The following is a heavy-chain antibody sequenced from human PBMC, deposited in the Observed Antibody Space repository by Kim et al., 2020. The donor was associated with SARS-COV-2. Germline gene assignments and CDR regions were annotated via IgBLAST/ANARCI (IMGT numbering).Heavy chain of an antibody. CDR3: AKEYYGALFF. CDR2: ISYDGSNK. V-gene: IGHV3-30*18. J-gene: IGHJ4*02. D-gene: IGHD4-17*01. CDR1: GFTFSTYG. Sequence: GGSLRLSCAASGFTFSTYGMHWVRQAPGKGLEWVALISYDGSNKYYADSVKGRFTISRDNSKNTLYLQMNSRRAEDTAVYYCAKEYYGALFFWGQGTLVT.